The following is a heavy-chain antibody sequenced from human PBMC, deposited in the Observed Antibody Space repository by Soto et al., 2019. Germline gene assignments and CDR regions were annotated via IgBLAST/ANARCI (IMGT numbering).Heavy chain of an antibody. J-gene: IGHJ6*02. CDR1: GGTFSSYA. Sequence: QVHLVQSGAEVKKPGSSVKVSCKASGGTFSSYAISWVRQAPGQGLEWMGGIIPIFGTANYAQKFQGRVTITADESTSTAYMELSSLRSEDTAVYYCARGYYYDSSGYLAYYYGMDVWGQGTTVTVSS. D-gene: IGHD3-22*01. V-gene: IGHV1-69*12. CDR3: ARGYYYDSSGYLAYYYGMDV. CDR2: IIPIFGTA.